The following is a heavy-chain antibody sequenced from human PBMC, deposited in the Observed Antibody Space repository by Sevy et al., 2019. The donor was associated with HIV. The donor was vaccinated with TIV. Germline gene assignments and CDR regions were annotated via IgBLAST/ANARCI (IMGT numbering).Heavy chain of an antibody. CDR2: IYYSGST. CDR1: GGSISSYY. CDR3: ARDWTGTEYYYYGMDV. D-gene: IGHD1-1*01. Sequence: SETLSLTCTVSGGSISSYYWSWIRQPPEKGLEWIGYIYYSGSTNYNPSLKSRVTISVDTSKNQFSLKLSSVTAADTAVYYCARDWTGTEYYYYGMDVWGQGTTVTVSS. J-gene: IGHJ6*02. V-gene: IGHV4-59*13.